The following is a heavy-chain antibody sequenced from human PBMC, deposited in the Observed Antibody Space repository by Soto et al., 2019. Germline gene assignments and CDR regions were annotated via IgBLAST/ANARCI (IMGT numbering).Heavy chain of an antibody. CDR2: ISAYNGNT. Sequence: ASVKVSCKASGYTFTSYGISWVRQAPGQGLEWMGWISAYNGNTNYAQKLQGRVTMTTDTSTSTAYMELRSLRSDDTAVYYCARLQLRYFDWLFPDFDYWGQGTLVTVPQ. CDR1: GYTFTSYG. V-gene: IGHV1-18*01. D-gene: IGHD3-9*01. CDR3: ARLQLRYFDWLFPDFDY. J-gene: IGHJ4*02.